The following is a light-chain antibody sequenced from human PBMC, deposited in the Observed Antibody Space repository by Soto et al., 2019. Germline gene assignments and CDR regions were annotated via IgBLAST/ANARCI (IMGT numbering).Light chain of an antibody. CDR2: DAS. J-gene: IGKJ1*01. CDR3: QQRSNWPPAT. Sequence: EIVLTQSPATLSLSPGERATLSCRASQSVSSYLAWYEQKPGQAPRLLIYDASNRATGIPARFSGSVSGTNLTLTIRRVHSQDFRVYYCQQRSNWPPATFGQGTKVEIK. V-gene: IGKV3-11*01. CDR1: QSVSSY.